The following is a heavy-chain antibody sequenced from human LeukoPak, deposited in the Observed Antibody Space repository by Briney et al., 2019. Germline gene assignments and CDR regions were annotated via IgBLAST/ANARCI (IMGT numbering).Heavy chain of an antibody. CDR3: ADAVVGAPAHY. J-gene: IGHJ4*02. CDR1: GFTFSSYA. Sequence: HSGGSVRPSCAASGFTFSSYAMSWVRQAPEKGLEWVSAISASGGSTYHADSVKGRFTISRDNSRNTLYLQMNSLRGEDTALYYCADAVVGAPAHYWGQGTLVTVSS. D-gene: IGHD1-26*01. CDR2: ISASGGST. V-gene: IGHV3-23*01.